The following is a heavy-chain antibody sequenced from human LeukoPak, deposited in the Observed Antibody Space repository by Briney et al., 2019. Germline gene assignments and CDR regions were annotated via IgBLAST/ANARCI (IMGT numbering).Heavy chain of an antibody. Sequence: GGSLRLSCAASGFTFSSYGMHWVRQAPGKGLEWVGRIKSKTDGGTTDYAAPVKGRFTISRDDSKNTLYLQMNSLKTEDTAVYYCTTDLSPCITMVRGVIINDRVCFDYWGQGTLVTVSS. J-gene: IGHJ4*02. V-gene: IGHV3-15*01. CDR3: TTDLSPCITMVRGVIINDRVCFDY. CDR2: IKSKTDGGTT. D-gene: IGHD3-10*01. CDR1: GFTFSSYG.